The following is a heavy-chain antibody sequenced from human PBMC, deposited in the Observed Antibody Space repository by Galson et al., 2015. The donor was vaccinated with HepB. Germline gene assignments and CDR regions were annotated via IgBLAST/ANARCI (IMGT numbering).Heavy chain of an antibody. J-gene: IGHJ6*02. CDR2: ISSSSSYI. Sequence: SLRLSCAASTFIFSSYSMNWVRQAPGKGLEWVSSISSSSSYIYYADSVKGRFTIFRDNAKNSLYLQMNSLRAEDTAVYYCARVGAFYSNYGYYYYGMDVWGQGTTVTVSS. CDR3: ARVGAFYSNYGYYYYGMDV. D-gene: IGHD4-11*01. V-gene: IGHV3-21*01. CDR1: TFIFSSYS.